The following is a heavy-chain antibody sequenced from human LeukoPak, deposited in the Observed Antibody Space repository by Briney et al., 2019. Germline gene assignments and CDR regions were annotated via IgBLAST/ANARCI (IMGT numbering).Heavy chain of an antibody. D-gene: IGHD3-10*01. V-gene: IGHV4-31*03. J-gene: IGHJ4*02. CDR1: GGSISSGGYH. CDR3: ASRGY. Sequence: SQTLSLTCTVSGGSISSGGYHWSWIRQHPGKGLEWIGYINYSGSTYYNPSLKSRITISVDPSKNQFSLKLNSVTAADTAVYYCASRGYWGQGTLDTVSS. CDR2: INYSGST.